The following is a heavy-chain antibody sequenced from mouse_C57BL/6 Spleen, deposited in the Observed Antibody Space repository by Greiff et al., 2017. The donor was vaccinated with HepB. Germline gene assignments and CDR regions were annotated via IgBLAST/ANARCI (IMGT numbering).Heavy chain of an antibody. CDR3: ARQGLGRGNYAMDY. Sequence: VKLEESGPGLVQPSQSLSITCTVSGFSLTSYGVHWVRQSPGKGLEWLGVIWSGGSTDYNAAFISRLSISKDNSKSQVFFKMNSLQADDTAIYYCARQGLGRGNYAMDYWGQGTSVTVSS. J-gene: IGHJ4*01. V-gene: IGHV2-2*01. CDR1: GFSLTSYG. D-gene: IGHD4-1*01. CDR2: IWSGGST.